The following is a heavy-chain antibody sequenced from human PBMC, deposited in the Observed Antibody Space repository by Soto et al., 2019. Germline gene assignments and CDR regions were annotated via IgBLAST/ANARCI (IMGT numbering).Heavy chain of an antibody. Sequence: AAVRVASRASCYSVPSCGINWVRQATGQGHEWMGWISAYNGNTNYAQKLQGRVTMTTDASTSTAYMELRSLRSDDTAVYYCARDRPSSGWSPFDYCYGMDLWGQGTTVTVSS. J-gene: IGHJ6*02. D-gene: IGHD6-19*01. CDR2: ISAYNGNT. CDR3: ARDRPSSGWSPFDYCYGMDL. V-gene: IGHV1-18*01. CDR1: CYSVPSCG.